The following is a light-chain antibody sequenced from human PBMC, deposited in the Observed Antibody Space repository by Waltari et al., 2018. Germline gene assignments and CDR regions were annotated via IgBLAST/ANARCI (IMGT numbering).Light chain of an antibody. Sequence: ERGMTQSPATLAVSPGERATLSCRASQSVSSNVAWYQQKPGQAPRLLIYGASPRATGIPARFSGSGSGTEFTLTISSMQSEDFAVYYCQQYNNWPPTFGQGTKVEIK. CDR2: GAS. V-gene: IGKV3-15*01. CDR3: QQYNNWPPT. J-gene: IGKJ1*01. CDR1: QSVSSN.